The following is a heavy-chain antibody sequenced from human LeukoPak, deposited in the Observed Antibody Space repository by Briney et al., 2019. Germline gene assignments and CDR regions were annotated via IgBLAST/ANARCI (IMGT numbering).Heavy chain of an antibody. CDR2: INPSGGST. J-gene: IGHJ4*02. CDR1: GYTFTSYY. Sequence: GASVRVSCKASGYTFTSYYMHWVRQAPGQGLEWMGIINPSGGSTSYAQKFQGRVTMTRDTSTSTVYMELSSLRSEDTAVYYCARLYSSGLIDYWGQGTLVTVSS. V-gene: IGHV1-46*01. CDR3: ARLYSSGLIDY. D-gene: IGHD6-19*01.